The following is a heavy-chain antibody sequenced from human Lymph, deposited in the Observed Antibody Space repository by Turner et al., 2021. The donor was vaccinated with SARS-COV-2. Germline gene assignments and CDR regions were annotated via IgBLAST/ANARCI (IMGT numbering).Heavy chain of an antibody. CDR1: GIIVSRNY. J-gene: IGHJ6*02. Sequence: EVQLVETGGGLIQPGGSLRLSCAASGIIVSRNYMNWVRQAAGKGLECVSVIYSGGTTYYADSVKCRFTISRDNSKNTLYLQMNSLRVEDTAVYYCARDLGTYGIDVWGQGTTVTVSS. CDR2: IYSGGTT. CDR3: ARDLGTYGIDV. V-gene: IGHV3-53*02. D-gene: IGHD6-13*01.